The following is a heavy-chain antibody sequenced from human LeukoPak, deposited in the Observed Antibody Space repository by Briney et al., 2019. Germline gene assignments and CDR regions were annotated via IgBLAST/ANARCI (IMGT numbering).Heavy chain of an antibody. V-gene: IGHV1-46*01. CDR3: ARGRDYCSHFDF. J-gene: IGHJ4*02. D-gene: IGHD3-10*01. CDR1: GYTFTSCY. CDR2: INPSGGST. Sequence: ASVKVSCKASGYTFTSCYKYWMRQAPGQGLECMGIINPSGGSTSYAQNFHGRLTMTRDTSTSTVYMELSSLRSEDTAMYYCARGRDYCSHFDFWGQGTLVTVSS.